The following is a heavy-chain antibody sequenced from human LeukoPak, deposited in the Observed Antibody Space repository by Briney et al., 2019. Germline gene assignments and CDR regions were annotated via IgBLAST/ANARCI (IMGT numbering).Heavy chain of an antibody. J-gene: IGHJ4*02. D-gene: IGHD2-21*02. CDR3: VKSREASIWYSLGDY. Sequence: GGSLRLSCAASGFTVSSNYMSWVRQAPGKGLEWVSVIYSGGSRYYADSVKGRFTILRDNSKNTVFLEMNTLRADDTALYHCVKSREASIWYSLGDYWGQGSLVTVS. CDR1: GFTVSSNY. CDR2: IYSGGSR. V-gene: IGHV3-53*01.